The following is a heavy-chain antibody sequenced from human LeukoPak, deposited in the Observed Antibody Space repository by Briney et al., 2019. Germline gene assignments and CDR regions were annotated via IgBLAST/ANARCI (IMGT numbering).Heavy chain of an antibody. D-gene: IGHD3-3*01. CDR1: GYTFTGYY. CDR2: INPNSGGT. J-gene: IGHJ4*02. V-gene: IGHV1-2*06. CDR3: ARGPRVLRFLEWLLTFDY. Sequence: GASVKVSCKASGYTFTGYYVHWMRQAPGQGLEWMGRINPNSGGTNYAQKFQGRVTMTRDTSISTAYMELSRLRSDDTAVYYCARGPRVLRFLEWLLTFDYWGQGTLVTVSS.